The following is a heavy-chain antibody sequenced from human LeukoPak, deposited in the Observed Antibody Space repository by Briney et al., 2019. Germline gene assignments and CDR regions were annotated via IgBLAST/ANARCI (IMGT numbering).Heavy chain of an antibody. CDR1: GYTFTGYY. V-gene: IGHV1-2*04. Sequence: ASVKVSCKASGYTFTGYYTHWVRQAPGQGLEWMGWINPNSGGTNYAQKFQGWVTMTRDTSISTAYMELSRLRSDDTAVYYCARGVVAAPYAFDIWGQGTMVTVAS. D-gene: IGHD2-15*01. J-gene: IGHJ3*02. CDR2: INPNSGGT. CDR3: ARGVVAAPYAFDI.